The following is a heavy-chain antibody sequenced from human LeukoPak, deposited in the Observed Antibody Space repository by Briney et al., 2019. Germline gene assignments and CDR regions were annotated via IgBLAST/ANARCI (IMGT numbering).Heavy chain of an antibody. CDR2: IRYDGSNK. Sequence: PGGSLRLSCAASGFTFSSYGMHWVRQAPGKGLEWVAFIRYDGSNKYYADSVKGRFTISRDNSKNTLYLQMNSLRAEDTAVYYCARFLTGSKAGDYWGQGTLVTVSS. CDR3: ARFLTGSKAGDY. V-gene: IGHV3-30*02. J-gene: IGHJ4*02. CDR1: GFTFSSYG. D-gene: IGHD3-9*01.